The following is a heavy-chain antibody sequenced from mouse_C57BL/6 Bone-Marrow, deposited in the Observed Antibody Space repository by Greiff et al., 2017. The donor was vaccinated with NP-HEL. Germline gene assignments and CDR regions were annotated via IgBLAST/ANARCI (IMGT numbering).Heavy chain of an antibody. J-gene: IGHJ2*01. CDR2: IRNKANGYTT. CDR1: GFTFTDYY. V-gene: IGHV7-3*01. Sequence: EVMLVESGGGLVQPGGSLSLSCAASGFTFTDYYMSWVRQPPGKALEWLGFIRNKANGYTTEYSASVKGRFTISRDNSQSILYLQMNALRAEDSATYYCARSGRESFDYWGQGTTLTVSS. CDR3: ARSGRESFDY.